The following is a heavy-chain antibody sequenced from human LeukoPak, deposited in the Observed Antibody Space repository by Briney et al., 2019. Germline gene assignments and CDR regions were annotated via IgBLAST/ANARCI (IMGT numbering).Heavy chain of an antibody. CDR1: GFTFSRSA. V-gene: IGHV3-23*01. CDR3: AIDRYSGGWYTFDY. D-gene: IGHD6-19*01. CDR2: ISGSGGRT. Sequence: GGSLRLSCAASGFTFSRSAMSWVRQSPGKGLEWVSAISGSGGRTFYADSVKGRFTISRDNAKNSLDLQMNSLRAEDTAVYYCAIDRYSGGWYTFDYWGQGTLVTVSS. J-gene: IGHJ4*02.